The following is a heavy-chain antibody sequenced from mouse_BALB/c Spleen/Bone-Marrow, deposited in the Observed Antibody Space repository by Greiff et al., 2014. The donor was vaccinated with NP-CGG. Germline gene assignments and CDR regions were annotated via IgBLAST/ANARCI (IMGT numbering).Heavy chain of an antibody. Sequence: EVQLQESGAELVKPGASVKLSCTASGFNIKDTYMHWVKQRPEQGLEWIGRIDPANGNTKYDPKFQGKATITADTSSNTAYLQLISLTSEASAVYYCAVYDYEGFAYWGQGTLLTVSA. J-gene: IGHJ3*01. CDR1: GFNIKDTY. D-gene: IGHD2-4*01. CDR3: AVYDYEGFAY. CDR2: IDPANGNT. V-gene: IGHV14-3*02.